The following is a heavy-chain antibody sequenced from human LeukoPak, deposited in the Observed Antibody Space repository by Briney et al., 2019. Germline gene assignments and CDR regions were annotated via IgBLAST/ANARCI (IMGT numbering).Heavy chain of an antibody. CDR3: ARDSPRYCSGGSCYAFDI. J-gene: IGHJ3*02. CDR1: GGSISSGGYS. CDR2: IYHSGST. Sequence: SQTLSLTCAVSGGSISSGGYSWSWIRQPPGKGLEWIGYIYHSGSTYYNPSLKSRVTISVDRSKNQFSLKLSSVTAADTAVYYWARDSPRYCSGGSCYAFDIWGQGTMVTVSS. V-gene: IGHV4-30-2*01. D-gene: IGHD2-15*01.